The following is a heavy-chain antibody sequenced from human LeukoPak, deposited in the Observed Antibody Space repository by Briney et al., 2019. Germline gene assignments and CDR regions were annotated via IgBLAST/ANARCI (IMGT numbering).Heavy chain of an antibody. V-gene: IGHV4-59*12. CDR1: GGSISSYY. J-gene: IGHJ5*02. D-gene: IGHD1-26*01. Sequence: SETLSLTCTVSGGSISSYYWSWIRQSPGKGLEWIGYIYYSGSTNYNPSLKSRVTISVDTSKNQFSLKLISVTAADTAVYYCARGQGATVPQVGKNWFDPWGQGTRVIVSS. CDR3: ARGQGATVPQVGKNWFDP. CDR2: IYYSGST.